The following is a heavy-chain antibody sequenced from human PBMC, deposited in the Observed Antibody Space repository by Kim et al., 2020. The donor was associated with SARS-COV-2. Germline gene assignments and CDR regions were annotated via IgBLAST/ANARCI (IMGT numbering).Heavy chain of an antibody. CDR3: ARVHYRYPEGDY. Sequence: SETLSLTCTVSGGSISSSSYYWGWIRQPPGKGLEWIGSIYYSGSTYYNPSLKSRVTISVDTSKNQFSLKLSSVTAADTAVYYCARVHYRYPEGDYWGQGTLVTVSS. CDR2: IYYSGST. V-gene: IGHV4-39*07. D-gene: IGHD1-26*01. J-gene: IGHJ4*02. CDR1: GGSISSSSYY.